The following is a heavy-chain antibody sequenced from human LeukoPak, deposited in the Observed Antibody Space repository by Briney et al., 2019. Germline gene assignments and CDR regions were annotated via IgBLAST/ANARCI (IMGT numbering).Heavy chain of an antibody. Sequence: ASVKVSCKASGGTFSSYAISWVRQAPGQGLEWMGGIIPIFGTANYAQKFQGRVTITADESTSTAYMELSSQRSEDTAVYYCARIMVRGVRPFGYWGQGTLVTVSS. J-gene: IGHJ4*02. D-gene: IGHD3-10*01. CDR2: IIPIFGTA. CDR1: GGTFSSYA. V-gene: IGHV1-69*13. CDR3: ARIMVRGVRPFGY.